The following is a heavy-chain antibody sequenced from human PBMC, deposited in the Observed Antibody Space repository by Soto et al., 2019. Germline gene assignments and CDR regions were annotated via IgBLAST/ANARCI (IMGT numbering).Heavy chain of an antibody. CDR3: AKDGRGYYDSSGYYAPIDY. V-gene: IGHV3-23*01. CDR2: ISGSGGST. D-gene: IGHD3-22*01. Sequence: PGGSLRLSCAASGFTFGSYAMSWVRQAPGKGLEWVSGISGSGGSTYYADSVKGRFTISRDNSKNTLYLQMNSLRAEDTAVYYCAKDGRGYYDSSGYYAPIDYWGQGTLVTVSS. CDR1: GFTFGSYA. J-gene: IGHJ4*02.